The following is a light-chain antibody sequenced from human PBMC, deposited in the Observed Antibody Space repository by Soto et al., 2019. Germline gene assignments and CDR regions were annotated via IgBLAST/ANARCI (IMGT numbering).Light chain of an antibody. CDR1: QSVSSN. CDR2: GTS. CDR3: QQYGNSPIT. Sequence: EIFMTQSPATLSVSQWEIATLSWRASQSVSSNLAWYQQKPGQAPRLLIYGTSSRATGIPDRFSGSGSGTDFTLTISRLEPEDFAVYYCQQYGNSPITFGQGTRLEI. V-gene: IGKV3-20*01. J-gene: IGKJ5*01.